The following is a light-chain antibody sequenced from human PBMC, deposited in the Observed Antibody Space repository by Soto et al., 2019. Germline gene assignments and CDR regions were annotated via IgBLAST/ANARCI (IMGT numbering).Light chain of an antibody. CDR1: SGSVSTTYY. CDR2: STN. J-gene: IGLJ3*02. V-gene: IGLV8-61*01. Sequence: QTVVTQEPSFSVSPGGTVTLTCGLNSGSVSTTYYPSWYQQTPGQAPRTLIYSTNTRSSGVPDRFSGSILGNKAALTITGAQADDEAHYYCVLYMGSGIGVFGGGTKLTVL. CDR3: VLYMGSGIGV.